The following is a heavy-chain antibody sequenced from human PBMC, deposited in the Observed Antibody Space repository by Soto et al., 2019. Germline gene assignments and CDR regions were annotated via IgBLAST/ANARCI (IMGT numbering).Heavy chain of an antibody. CDR1: GGTFSSYA. Sequence: QVQLVQSGAVVKKPGSSVKVSCNASGGTFSSYAISWVRQAPGQGLEWMGGVIPIFGTANYAQKFQGRVTITADESTSKGDMELGSLRSEDTAVYYGARSDVDIVDTTMEIFDYWGQGTLFTVSS. J-gene: IGHJ4*02. CDR2: VIPIFGTA. D-gene: IGHD5-12*01. CDR3: ARSDVDIVDTTMEIFDY. V-gene: IGHV1-69*01.